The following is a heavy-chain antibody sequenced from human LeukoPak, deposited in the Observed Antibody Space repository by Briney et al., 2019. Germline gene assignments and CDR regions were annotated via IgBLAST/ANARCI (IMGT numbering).Heavy chain of an antibody. CDR2: INPNSGGT. J-gene: IGHJ5*02. Sequence: ASVKVSCKASGYTFSDYYMHWVRQAPGQGPEWMGWINPNSGGTKYAQKFQGRVTMTRDTSISTAYMERSRLTSDDTAVYYCARHSKYANNWFDPWGQGTLVTVSA. D-gene: IGHD4-11*01. CDR3: ARHSKYANNWFDP. V-gene: IGHV1-2*02. CDR1: GYTFSDYY.